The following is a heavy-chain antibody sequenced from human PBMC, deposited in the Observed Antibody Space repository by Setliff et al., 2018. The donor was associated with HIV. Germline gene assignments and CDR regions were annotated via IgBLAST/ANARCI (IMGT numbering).Heavy chain of an antibody. CDR2: ISPNGGDT. D-gene: IGHD2-15*01. V-gene: IGHV1-2*02. Sequence: ASVKVSCKASGYIFTDYFIHWVRQAPGQGLEWMGWISPNGGDTYYAHNFQGRVTMTKDTSISTAYMELNRLTSDDTAVYYCARGGGSRAATSSYYYIDVWGKGTTVTVSS. J-gene: IGHJ6*03. CDR1: GYIFTDYF. CDR3: ARGGGSRAATSSYYYIDV.